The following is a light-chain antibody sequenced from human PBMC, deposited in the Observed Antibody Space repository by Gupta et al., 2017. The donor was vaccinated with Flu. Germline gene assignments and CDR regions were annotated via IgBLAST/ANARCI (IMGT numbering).Light chain of an antibody. V-gene: IGLV1-44*01. CDR3: AAGDDSMNDLSADGSLTGFWV. J-gene: IGLJ3*02. Sequence: NIGSNAVSWDQTHPGMDSRLLINNDNQRPSGVPERVAGSKSGTSAFLAIGGRQSEDEADDYGAAGDDSMNDLSADGSLTGFWVFGGGTKLTVL. CDR2: NDN. CDR1: NIGSNA.